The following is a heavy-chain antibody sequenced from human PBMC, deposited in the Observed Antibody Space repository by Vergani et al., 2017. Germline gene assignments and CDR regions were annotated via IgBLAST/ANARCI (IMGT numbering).Heavy chain of an antibody. Sequence: EVQLVESGGGLVKPGGSLRLSCAASGFTFSSYSMNWVRQAPGKGLEWASSISSSSSYIYYANSVKGRFTISRDNAKNSLYLQMNSLRAEDTAVYYCATGTDWYFDLWGRGTLVTVSS. D-gene: IGHD1/OR15-1a*01. V-gene: IGHV3-21*01. CDR3: ATGTDWYFDL. CDR2: ISSSSSYI. CDR1: GFTFSSYS. J-gene: IGHJ2*01.